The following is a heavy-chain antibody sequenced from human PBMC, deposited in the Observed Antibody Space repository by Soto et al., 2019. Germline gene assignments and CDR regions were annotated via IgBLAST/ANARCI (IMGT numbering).Heavy chain of an antibody. Sequence: PSETLSLTCTVSGDSISSGGYYWSWIRHHPGTGLEWIGYIYYSGTTYYNPSLESRVTISADISENQFSLKVNSVTVADTAVYYCVSTYYTATSGPFDYWGQGTLVTVSS. CDR2: IYYSGTT. CDR3: VSTYYTATSGPFDY. CDR1: GDSISSGGYY. J-gene: IGHJ4*02. V-gene: IGHV4-31*03. D-gene: IGHD3-22*01.